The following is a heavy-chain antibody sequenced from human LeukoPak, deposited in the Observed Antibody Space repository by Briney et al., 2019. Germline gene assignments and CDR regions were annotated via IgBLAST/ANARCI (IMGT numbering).Heavy chain of an antibody. Sequence: GRSLRLSCAASGFTFSSYGMHWVRQAPGKGLEWVAVTSYDGSNKYYADSVKGRFTISRDNSKNTLYLQMNSLRAEDTAVYYCAKDGDYYDSSGYYYDYWGQGTLVTVSS. CDR3: AKDGDYYDSSGYYYDY. CDR2: TSYDGSNK. V-gene: IGHV3-30*18. CDR1: GFTFSSYG. J-gene: IGHJ4*02. D-gene: IGHD3-22*01.